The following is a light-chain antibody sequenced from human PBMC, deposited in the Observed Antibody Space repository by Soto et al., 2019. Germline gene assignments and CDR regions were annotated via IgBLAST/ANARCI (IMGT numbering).Light chain of an antibody. Sequence: DIQMTQSPSSLSASVGDRVTITCRASQSIITFLNWYQQKPGRAPKLLIYTASTLQSGVPSRFSGSGSRRDFTLTISSLQPEDSATYYCQQSHSTPRTFGQGTKVEIK. CDR3: QQSHSTPRT. V-gene: IGKV1-39*01. CDR1: QSIITF. CDR2: TAS. J-gene: IGKJ1*01.